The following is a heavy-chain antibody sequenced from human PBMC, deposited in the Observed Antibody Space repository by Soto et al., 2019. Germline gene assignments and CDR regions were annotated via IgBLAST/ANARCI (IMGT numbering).Heavy chain of an antibody. CDR1: GYTFTSYG. D-gene: IGHD4-17*01. CDR3: AGDRGRDYPTPYYCYYGMDV. CDR2: ISAYNGNT. V-gene: IGHV1-18*01. J-gene: IGHJ6*02. Sequence: QVQLVQSGAEVKKPGASVKVSCKASGYTFTSYGISWVRQAPGQGLEWMGWISAYNGNTNYAQKLQGRVTMTTDTSTSTAYMELRSLRSDDTAVYYCAGDRGRDYPTPYYCYYGMDVWGQGTTVTVSS.